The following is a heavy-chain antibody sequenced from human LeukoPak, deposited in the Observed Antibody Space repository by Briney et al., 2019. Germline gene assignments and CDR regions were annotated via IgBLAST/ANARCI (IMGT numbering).Heavy chain of an antibody. CDR2: ISDSGGST. CDR3: AQDVSSLIGAFYI. D-gene: IGHD2-8*01. Sequence: QTGGSLRLSCAASGFTFSNYAMGWVRQAPGKGLEWVSVISDSGGSTHHADSVKGRFTISRDNSKNTLYLQMNSLRAEDTAVYYCAQDVSSLIGAFYIWGQGTMVTVSS. CDR1: GFTFSNYA. J-gene: IGHJ3*02. V-gene: IGHV3-23*01.